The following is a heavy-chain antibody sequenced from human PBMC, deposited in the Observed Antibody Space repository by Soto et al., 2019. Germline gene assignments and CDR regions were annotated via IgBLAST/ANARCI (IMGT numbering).Heavy chain of an antibody. J-gene: IGHJ4*02. CDR1: GFTFSSYG. V-gene: IGHV3-33*01. D-gene: IGHD3-22*01. Sequence: QVQLVESGGGVVQPGRSLRLSCAASGFTFSSYGMHWVRQAPGKGLEWVAVIWYDGSNKYYADSVKGRFTISRDNSKNTLYRQMNSLRAEDTAVYYCARDRMYYDSGGYYDYWGQGTLVTVSS. CDR3: ARDRMYYDSGGYYDY. CDR2: IWYDGSNK.